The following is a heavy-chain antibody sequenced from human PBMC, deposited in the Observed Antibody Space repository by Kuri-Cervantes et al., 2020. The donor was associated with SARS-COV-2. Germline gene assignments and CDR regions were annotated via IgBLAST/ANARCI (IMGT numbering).Heavy chain of an antibody. J-gene: IGHJ4*02. CDR1: GYSISSGYY. D-gene: IGHD6-19*01. CDR2: IYHSGST. Sequence: GSLRLSCTVSGYSISSGYYWGWIRQPPGKGLEWIGSIYHSGSTYYNPSLKSRVTISVDTSKNQFSLKLSSVTAADTAVYYCARVPQGSSSGWYSVTSLGEMDYWGQGTLVTVSS. V-gene: IGHV4-38-2*02. CDR3: ARVPQGSSSGWYSVTSLGEMDY.